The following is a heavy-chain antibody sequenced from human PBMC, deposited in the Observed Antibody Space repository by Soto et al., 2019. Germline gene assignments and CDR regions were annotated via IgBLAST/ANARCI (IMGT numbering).Heavy chain of an antibody. D-gene: IGHD3-3*01. CDR3: ATGVIWIGYFTVDS. J-gene: IGHJ4*02. CDR1: GGSFGKSA. V-gene: IGHV1-69*13. Sequence: SVKVSCKASGGSFGKSAINWVRQTPGQGLEWLGGFIPVYRTLNYAQKFQGRVTVTADESTGTAYMTLSSLASDDTAVYYCATGVIWIGYFTVDSWGQGTRVTVSS. CDR2: FIPVYRTL.